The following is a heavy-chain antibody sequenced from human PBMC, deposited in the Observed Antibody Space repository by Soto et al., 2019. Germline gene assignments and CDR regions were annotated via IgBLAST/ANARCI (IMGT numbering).Heavy chain of an antibody. CDR3: ARGGTVGATPVDY. J-gene: IGHJ4*02. CDR2: ITSSSSYT. Sequence: QVQLVESGGGLVKPGGSLRLSCAASGFTFSDYYMTWIRQAPGKGLEWVSYITSSSSYTNYADSVKGRFTISRDNAKNSLYLQMNSRRAEDPAVYYGARGGTVGATPVDYWGQGTLVTVSS. V-gene: IGHV3-11*05. CDR1: GFTFSDYY. D-gene: IGHD1-26*01.